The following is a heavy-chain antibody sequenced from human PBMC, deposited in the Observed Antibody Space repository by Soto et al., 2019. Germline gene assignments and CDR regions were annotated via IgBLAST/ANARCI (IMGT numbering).Heavy chain of an antibody. Sequence: QVQLVESGGGVVQPGGSLRLSFAASGFTFSSYGMHWVRQAPGKGLEWVAFIWYDGSNKYYADSVKGRFTISRDNSKNTLYLQMNSLRAEDTAVYYCARAVATILDNWGQGTLVTVSS. CDR3: ARAVATILDN. D-gene: IGHD5-12*01. J-gene: IGHJ4*02. CDR2: IWYDGSNK. CDR1: GFTFSSYG. V-gene: IGHV3-33*01.